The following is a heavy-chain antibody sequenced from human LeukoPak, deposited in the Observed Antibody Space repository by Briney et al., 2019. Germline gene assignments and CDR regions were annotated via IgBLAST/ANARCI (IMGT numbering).Heavy chain of an antibody. V-gene: IGHV3-23*01. CDR2: ISGSGGST. D-gene: IGHD3-22*01. CDR3: AKRGVVIRVILVGFHKEATYFDS. CDR1: GITLSNYG. Sequence: GGSLRLSCAVSGITLSNYGMSWVHQAPGKGLEWVAGISGSGGSTNYADSVKGRFTISRDNLKNTLYLQMNSLGAEDTAVYFCAKRGVVIRVILVGFHKEATYFDSWGQGALVTVSS. J-gene: IGHJ4*02.